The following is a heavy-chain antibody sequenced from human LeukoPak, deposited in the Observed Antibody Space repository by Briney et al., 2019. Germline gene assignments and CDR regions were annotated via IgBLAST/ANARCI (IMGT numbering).Heavy chain of an antibody. J-gene: IGHJ4*02. CDR2: FDPEDGKT. CDR1: GNTLTEFS. CDR3: ATAGDAIDSVMIWDF. D-gene: IGHD3/OR15-3a*01. Sequence: ASVKVSCKLSGNTLTEFSMHWVRQAPGKGLEWMGGFDPEDGKTVYAQKFQGRVTMTEDTSTDTAYMELSSLRSEDTAVYYCATAGDAIDSVMIWDFWGQGTLVTVSS. V-gene: IGHV1-24*01.